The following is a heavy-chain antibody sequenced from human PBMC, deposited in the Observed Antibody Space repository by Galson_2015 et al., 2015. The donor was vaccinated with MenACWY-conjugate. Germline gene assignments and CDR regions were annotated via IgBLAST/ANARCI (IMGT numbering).Heavy chain of an antibody. CDR1: GFTFSTYW. D-gene: IGHD2-15*01. Sequence: SLRLSCAASGFTFSTYWMHWVRQAPGKGLEWVTVITFDGNFKDYADSVKGRFTISRDNSKNTMYLRMDGLRFEDTSVSYCVRGWGHSAMGYGLKPGAFDVWGRGTMVTVSS. CDR2: ITFDGNFK. CDR3: VRGWGHSAMGYGLKPGAFDV. J-gene: IGHJ3*01. V-gene: IGHV3-30-3*01.